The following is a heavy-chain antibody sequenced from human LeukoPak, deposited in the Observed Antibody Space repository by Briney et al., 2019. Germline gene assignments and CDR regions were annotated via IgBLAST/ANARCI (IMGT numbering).Heavy chain of an antibody. J-gene: IGHJ4*02. V-gene: IGHV3-7*01. CDR2: IKEDGSRK. D-gene: IGHD2-15*01. CDR3: ANDRGWSQFDY. CDR1: GFTFRTYW. Sequence: PGGSLRLSCVASGFTFRTYWMDWVRQAPGKGLEWVANIKEDGSRKNYVDSVKGRFSISRDNAKNSLFLQMNSLRAEDTAVYYCANDRGWSQFDYWGQGTLVTVSS.